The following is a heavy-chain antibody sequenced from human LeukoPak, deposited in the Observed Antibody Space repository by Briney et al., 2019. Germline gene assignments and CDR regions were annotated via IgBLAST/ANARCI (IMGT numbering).Heavy chain of an antibody. Sequence: GGSLRLSCAASGFTFSPYGMHWVRQAPGKGLEWVAVISYDGSNKYYADSVKGRFTISRDNSKNTLYLQMNSLRAEDTAVYYCAKGMGRYFDIDYWGQGTLVTVSS. CDR1: GFTFSPYG. V-gene: IGHV3-30*18. D-gene: IGHD3-9*01. CDR3: AKGMGRYFDIDY. J-gene: IGHJ4*02. CDR2: ISYDGSNK.